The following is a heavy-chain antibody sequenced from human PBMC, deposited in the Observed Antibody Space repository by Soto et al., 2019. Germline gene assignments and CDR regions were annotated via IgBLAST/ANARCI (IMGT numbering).Heavy chain of an antibody. CDR2: ISSSGSTI. V-gene: IGHV3-48*04. D-gene: IGHD3-22*01. CDR3: ASHYYDSSGWSGLYNY. Sequence: GGSLRLSCAASRFTFSNYGMHWVRQAPGKGLEWVSYISSSGSTIYYADSVKGRFTISRDNAKNSLYLQMNSLRAEDTAVYYCASHYYDSSGWSGLYNYWGQGTLVTVSS. J-gene: IGHJ4*02. CDR1: RFTFSNYG.